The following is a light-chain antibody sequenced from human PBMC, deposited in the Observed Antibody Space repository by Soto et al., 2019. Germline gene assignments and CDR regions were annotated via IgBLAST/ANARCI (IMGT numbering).Light chain of an antibody. V-gene: IGLV2-14*01. CDR1: SSDVGGYHY. Sequence: QSVLTQPAAVSGSPGQSITISCTGSSSDVGGYHYVSWYQQYPGEAPKLVISEVSNRPSGVSNRFSGSKSGNTASLTISGLQAEDEADYYCAAWDDNLNAYVFGSGTKLTVL. CDR2: EVS. CDR3: AAWDDNLNAYV. J-gene: IGLJ1*01.